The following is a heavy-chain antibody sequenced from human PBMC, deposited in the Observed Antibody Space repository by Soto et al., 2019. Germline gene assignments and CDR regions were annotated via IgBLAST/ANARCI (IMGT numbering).Heavy chain of an antibody. Sequence: ASVKVSCKASGYTFTSYAMHWVRQAPGQRLEWMGWINAGNGNTKYSQKFQGRVTITRDTSASTAYMELSSLRSEDTAVYYCAGPRRFGKTPLSYYYGMDVWGQGTTVTVSS. CDR2: INAGNGNT. CDR3: AGPRRFGKTPLSYYYGMDV. CDR1: GYTFTSYA. D-gene: IGHD3-10*01. J-gene: IGHJ6*02. V-gene: IGHV1-3*01.